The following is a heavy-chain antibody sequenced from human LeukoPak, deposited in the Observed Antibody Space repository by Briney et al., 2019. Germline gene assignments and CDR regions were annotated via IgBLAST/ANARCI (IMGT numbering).Heavy chain of an antibody. D-gene: IGHD3-3*01. Sequence: GGSLRLSCAASGFTFSSYAMSWVRQAPGKGLEWVSAISGSGGSTYYADSVKGRFTISRDNAKNSLYLQMNSLRAEDTAVYYCARASRITIFGVVNGFDYWGQGTLVTVSS. CDR2: ISGSGGST. V-gene: IGHV3-23*01. J-gene: IGHJ4*02. CDR3: ARASRITIFGVVNGFDY. CDR1: GFTFSSYA.